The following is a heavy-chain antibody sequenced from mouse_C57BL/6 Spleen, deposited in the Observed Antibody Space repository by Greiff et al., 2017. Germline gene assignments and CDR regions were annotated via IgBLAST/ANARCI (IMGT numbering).Heavy chain of an antibody. Sequence: QVQLQQSGPELVKPGASVKISCKASGYAFSNSWMNWVKQRPGKGLEWIGRIYPGDGDTNYNGKFKGKATLTADKSSSTAYMQLSSLTSEDAAVXFYASGGVVYAMDYWGQGTSVTVSS. CDR1: GYAFSNSW. V-gene: IGHV1-82*01. D-gene: IGHD1-1*01. CDR3: ASGGVVYAMDY. CDR2: IYPGDGDT. J-gene: IGHJ4*01.